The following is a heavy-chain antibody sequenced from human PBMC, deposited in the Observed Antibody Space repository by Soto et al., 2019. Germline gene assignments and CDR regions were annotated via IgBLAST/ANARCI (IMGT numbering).Heavy chain of an antibody. CDR3: MKAHESGEFLGMSV. CDR2: MYKTGET. D-gene: IGHD2-21*01. CDR1: GGSVSAGMKF. Sequence: PSYTLSLTCTVSGGSVSAGMKFWGWVRQPPGKALEFIGYMYKTGETLLNSSLKSRVTLSMETSKNQFSLTLSSVTAADTAVYFCMKAHESGEFLGMSVWGPGTTVTVSS. J-gene: IGHJ6*02. V-gene: IGHV4-61*01.